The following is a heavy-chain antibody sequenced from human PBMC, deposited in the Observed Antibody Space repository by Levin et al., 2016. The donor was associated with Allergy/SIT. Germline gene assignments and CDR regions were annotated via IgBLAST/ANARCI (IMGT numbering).Heavy chain of an antibody. CDR1: GFPFSLYG. CDR2: ISSSATYI. V-gene: IGHV3-21*01. J-gene: IGHJ2*01. D-gene: IGHD4-17*01. CDR3: VRHLGTGDYVPLLKWFDL. Sequence: GGSLRLSCAASGFPFSLYGLAWVRQAPGKGLEWISSISSSATYIFSANSLKGRVTISRDNANESLFLHINSLGVDDTAMYYCVRHLGTGDYVPLLKWFDLWGRGILVSVSS.